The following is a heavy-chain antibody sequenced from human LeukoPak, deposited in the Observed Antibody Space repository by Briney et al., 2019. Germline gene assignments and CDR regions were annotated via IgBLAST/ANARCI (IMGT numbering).Heavy chain of an antibody. Sequence: GGSLRLSCAASGFTVSSNYMSWVRQAPGKGLEWVSVIYTSGSTYYADSVKGRFTISRDNSQNTVDLQMNSLRTEDTAVYYCTKGLWAGVSAARDWGQGALVTVSS. CDR1: GFTVSSNY. J-gene: IGHJ4*02. CDR3: TKGLWAGVSAARD. D-gene: IGHD2-8*01. V-gene: IGHV3-66*01. CDR2: IYTSGST.